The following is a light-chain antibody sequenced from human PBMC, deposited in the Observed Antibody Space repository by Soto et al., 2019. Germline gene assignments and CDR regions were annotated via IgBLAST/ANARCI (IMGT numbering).Light chain of an antibody. V-gene: IGKV1-39*01. J-gene: IGKJ3*01. CDR2: AAS. Sequence: DIQMTQSPSSLSASVGDRVTITCRASQSISSYLNWYQQKPGKAHKLLIYAASSLQSGVPSRFSGSGSGTDFTLTISSLQPEDFAPYYCQQSYSTPRTFGPGTKVDIK. CDR3: QQSYSTPRT. CDR1: QSISSY.